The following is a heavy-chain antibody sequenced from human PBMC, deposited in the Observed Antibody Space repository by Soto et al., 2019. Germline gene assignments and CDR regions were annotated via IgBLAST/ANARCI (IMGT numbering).Heavy chain of an antibody. CDR2: IIPIFGTA. Sequence: QVQLVQSGAEVKKPGSSVKVSCKASGGTFSSYAISWVRQAPGQGLEWMGGIIPIFGTANYAQKFQGRVTITTEESTSLAYSELSSLRSEDTAVYYCERSFAPEGYGSGSLWDYYYCMDVWGQGTTVTVFS. J-gene: IGHJ6*02. D-gene: IGHD3-10*01. CDR1: GGTFSSYA. CDR3: ERSFAPEGYGSGSLWDYYYCMDV. V-gene: IGHV1-69*01.